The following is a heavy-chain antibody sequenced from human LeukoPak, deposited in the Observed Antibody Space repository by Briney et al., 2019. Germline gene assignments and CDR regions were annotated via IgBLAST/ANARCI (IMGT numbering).Heavy chain of an antibody. CDR2: IYYSGST. D-gene: IGHD3-22*01. V-gene: IGHV4-39*01. CDR3: AAEYYYPGSGYYGAFHI. Sequence: SETLSLTCTVSGDSISGYYWGWIRQPPGKGLEWIASIYYSGSTYYNPSLKSRVTISVDTSKNQFSLNLSSVTAADTAVYYCAAEYYYPGSGYYGAFHIWGQGTTVTVSS. J-gene: IGHJ3*02. CDR1: GDSISGYY.